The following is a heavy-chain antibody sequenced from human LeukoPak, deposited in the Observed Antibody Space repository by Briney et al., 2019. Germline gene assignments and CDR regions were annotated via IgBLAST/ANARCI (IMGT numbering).Heavy chain of an antibody. V-gene: IGHV3-74*01. CDR2: LNEDGRTT. J-gene: IGHJ1*01. CDR1: GFTFSRYW. D-gene: IGHD1-26*01. Sequence: GGSLRLSCAASGFTFSRYWMHWVRQVSGMGLEWVSRLNEDGRTTTYADPVQGRFTIYRDNSKNTLYLQMNSLRAEDTALYYCARDLGGIAGSWGQGALVTVSS. CDR3: ARDLGGIAGS.